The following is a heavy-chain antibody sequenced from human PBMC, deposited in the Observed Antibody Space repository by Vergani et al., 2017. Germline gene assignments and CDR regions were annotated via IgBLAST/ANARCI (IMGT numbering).Heavy chain of an antibody. CDR1: GSTFSSYA. CDR2: IIPIFGTA. J-gene: IGHJ6*02. V-gene: IGHV1-69*13. D-gene: IGHD5-12*01. CDR3: ARAHXGYGWHYYYYGMDV. Sequence: QVQLVQSGAEVKKPGSSVKVSCKASGSTFSSYAISWVRQAPGQGLEWMGRIIPIFGTANYAQKFQGRVTITADESTSTAYMELSSLRSEDTAVYYCARAHXGYGWHYYYYGMDVWGQGTTVTVSS.